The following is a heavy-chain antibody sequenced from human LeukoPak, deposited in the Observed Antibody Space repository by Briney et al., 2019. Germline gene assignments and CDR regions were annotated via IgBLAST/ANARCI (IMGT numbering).Heavy chain of an antibody. V-gene: IGHV4-39*01. D-gene: IGHD4-17*01. Sequence: SETLSLTCSVSGDSLGSGMYYWGWIRQAPGKGLTWIGSIYHSGSIFYNASFESRVAMSVNPSKNEFSLRLTSVTAADTAVYYCARLCQVTTYAKFEHWGQGILVTVSS. CDR3: ARLCQVTTYAKFEH. CDR2: IYHSGSI. CDR1: GDSLGSGMYY. J-gene: IGHJ4*02.